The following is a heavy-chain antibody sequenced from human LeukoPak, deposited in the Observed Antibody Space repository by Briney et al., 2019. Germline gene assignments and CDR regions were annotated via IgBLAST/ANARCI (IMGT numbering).Heavy chain of an antibody. J-gene: IGHJ3*02. CDR2: INPNGGGT. Sequence: GASVKVSCKASGYTFTGYYMHWVRQAPGQGLEWMGWINPNGGGTNYAQKFQGRVTMTRDTSISTAYMELSRLRSDDTAVYYCARSPLDYSGSYVRGGDAFDIWGQGTMVTVSS. CDR1: GYTFTGYY. D-gene: IGHD1-26*01. CDR3: ARSPLDYSGSYVRGGDAFDI. V-gene: IGHV1-2*02.